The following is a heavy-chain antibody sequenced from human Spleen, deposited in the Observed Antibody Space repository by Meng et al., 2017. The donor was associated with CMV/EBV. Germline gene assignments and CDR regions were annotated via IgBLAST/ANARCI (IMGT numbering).Heavy chain of an antibody. J-gene: IGHJ6*02. CDR1: GFTVSSNY. D-gene: IGHD2-8*02. V-gene: IGHV3-53*01. Sequence: GESLKISCAASGFTVSSNYMSWVRQAPGKGLEWVSVIYAGGTTYYADSVKGRFTISRDNSKNTVHLQMNNLRPGDTAVYYCARDLRPSGGGMDVWGQGTTVTVSS. CDR2: IYAGGTT. CDR3: ARDLRPSGGGMDV.